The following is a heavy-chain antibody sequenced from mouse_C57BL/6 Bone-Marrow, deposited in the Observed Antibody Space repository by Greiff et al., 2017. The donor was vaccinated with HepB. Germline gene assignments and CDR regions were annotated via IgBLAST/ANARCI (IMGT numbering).Heavy chain of an antibody. Sequence: QVQLKQPGAELVKPGASVKLSCKASGYTFTSYWMQWVKQRPGQGLEWIGEIDPSDSYTNYNQKFKGKATLTVDTSSSTAYMQLSSLTSEDSAVYYCARENYGNYEGFDYWGQGTTLTVSS. J-gene: IGHJ2*01. CDR2: IDPSDSYT. D-gene: IGHD2-1*01. CDR1: GYTFTSYW. V-gene: IGHV1-50*01. CDR3: ARENYGNYEGFDY.